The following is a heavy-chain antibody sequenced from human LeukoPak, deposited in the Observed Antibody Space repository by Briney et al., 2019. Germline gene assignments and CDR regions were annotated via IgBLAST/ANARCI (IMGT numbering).Heavy chain of an antibody. V-gene: IGHV1-8*02. CDR2: MNPNSGKT. Sequence: ASVKVSCKASGYTFTSYGINWVRQATGQGLEWMRWMNPNSGKTGYAQKFQGRVTMTRNTSISTAYMELSSLRSEDTAVYYCARGGIAAAGPFDYWGQGTLVTVSS. CDR1: GYTFTSYG. CDR3: ARGGIAAAGPFDY. D-gene: IGHD6-13*01. J-gene: IGHJ4*02.